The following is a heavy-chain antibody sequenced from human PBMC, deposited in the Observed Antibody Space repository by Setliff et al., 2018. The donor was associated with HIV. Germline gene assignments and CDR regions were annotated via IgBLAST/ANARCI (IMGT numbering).Heavy chain of an antibody. CDR1: GFTFSAYS. J-gene: IGHJ4*02. D-gene: IGHD4-17*01. Sequence: GESLKISCAASGFTFSAYSMNWVRQVPGKGLEWVSCISTSGNFIYYADSVKGRFTVSRDNAKNSLYLQMSSLRAGDTAVYYCLRGGSFGDIPNCWGQGTLVTVSS. CDR2: ISTSGNFI. V-gene: IGHV3-21*06. CDR3: LRGGSFGDIPNC.